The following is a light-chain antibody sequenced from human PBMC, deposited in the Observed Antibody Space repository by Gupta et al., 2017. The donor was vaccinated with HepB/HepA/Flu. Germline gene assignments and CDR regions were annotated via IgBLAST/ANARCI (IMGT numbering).Light chain of an antibody. V-gene: IGKV1-39*01. J-gene: IGKJ4*01. CDR3: QQRDSTPIT. CDR2: AAS. Sequence: DIQMTQSPSSLSASVGDRVTITCRASQSINSYLNWYQQKPGKAPKLLIYAASRLQSGVPSRFSGSGSGTDFTLTISRRQPEDFATYYCQQRDSTPITFGRGTKVDIK. CDR1: QSINSY.